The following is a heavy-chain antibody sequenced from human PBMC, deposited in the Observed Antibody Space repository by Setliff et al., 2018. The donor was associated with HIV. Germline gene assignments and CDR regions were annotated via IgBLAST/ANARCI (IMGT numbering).Heavy chain of an antibody. D-gene: IGHD1-1*01. V-gene: IGHV4-59*01. CDR3: ARDLRGTQSSDY. CDR2: TFDNGNT. Sequence: SETLSLTCSISGGSISFYYWNWLRQTPGKGLEWIAYTFDNGNTHYNPSLESRVTLSLDTSRNLFSLRLASVTAAHTAVYYCARDLRGTQSSDYWGQGTLVTVSS. J-gene: IGHJ4*02. CDR1: GGSISFYY.